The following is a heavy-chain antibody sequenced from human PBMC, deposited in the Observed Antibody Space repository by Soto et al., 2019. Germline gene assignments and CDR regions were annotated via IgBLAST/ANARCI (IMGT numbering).Heavy chain of an antibody. CDR3: ARDKCGSSGYFDY. V-gene: IGHV1-18*01. Sequence: ASVKVSCKASGYTVNSYGINWVRQAPGQGLEWMGWISAYNGNTNFAQNLQSTVTMTTDTSTTTAYTELRSLRSDDTAVYYCARDKCGSSGYFDYWGQGTLVTVSS. CDR1: GYTVNSYG. D-gene: IGHD3-22*01. CDR2: ISAYNGNT. J-gene: IGHJ4*02.